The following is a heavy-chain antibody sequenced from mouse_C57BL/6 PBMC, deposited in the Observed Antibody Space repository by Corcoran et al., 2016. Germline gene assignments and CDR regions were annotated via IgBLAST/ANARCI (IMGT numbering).Heavy chain of an antibody. CDR3: ARSPPYDYALYFDY. V-gene: IGHV9-3*01. Sequence: QIQLVQSGPELKKPGETVKISCKASGYTFTTYGMSWVKQAPGKGLKWMGWINTYSGVPTYADDFKGRFAFSLETSASTAYLQINNLKNEDTATYFCARSPPYDYALYFDYWGQGTTLTVSS. CDR2: INTYSGVP. CDR1: GYTFTTYG. J-gene: IGHJ2*01. D-gene: IGHD2-4*01.